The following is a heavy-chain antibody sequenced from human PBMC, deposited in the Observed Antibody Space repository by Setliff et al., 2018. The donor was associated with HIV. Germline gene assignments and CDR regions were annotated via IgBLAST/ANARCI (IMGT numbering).Heavy chain of an antibody. Sequence: ASVKVSCKASGGTFSSYAISWVRQAPGQGLEWMGWISGYNGITKYSQKLQGRVTMTTDTSTSTAYLELRDLRFDDTAVYFCVRDTDIWRYFPLWGQGTLVTVS. CDR3: VRDTDIWRYFPL. V-gene: IGHV1-18*01. CDR2: ISGYNGIT. J-gene: IGHJ1*01. D-gene: IGHD1-1*01. CDR1: GGTFSSYA.